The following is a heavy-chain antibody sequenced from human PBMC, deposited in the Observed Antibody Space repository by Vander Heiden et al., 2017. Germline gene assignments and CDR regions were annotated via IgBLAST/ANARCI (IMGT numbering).Heavy chain of an antibody. CDR1: GSAFSSDS. D-gene: IGHD5-18*01. CDR3: ARQGGYSYGYFDY. V-gene: IGHV3-30*04. CDR2: VSYDGRDK. J-gene: IGHJ4*02. Sequence: QVQLVESGGGVVQPGRSLRLSCAGSGSAFSSDSIHWVRQAPGKGLQWVAVVSYDGRDKYYADSVKGRFTISRDTSKHTVFLQMNSLRVDDTAVYYCARQGGYSYGYFDYWGAGTVVSVSS.